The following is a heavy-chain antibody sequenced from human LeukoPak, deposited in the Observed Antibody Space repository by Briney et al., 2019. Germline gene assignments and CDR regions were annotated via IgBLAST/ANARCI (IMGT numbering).Heavy chain of an antibody. V-gene: IGHV3-23*01. CDR1: GFTFSSYA. D-gene: IGHD4-23*01. CDR3: AKGTVVRPARSNFDY. Sequence: PGGSLRLSCAASGFTFSSYAMSWVRQAPGKGLEWVSAISGSGGSTYYADSVKGRFTISRDNSKNTLYLQMNSLRAEDTAVYYCAKGTVVRPARSNFDYWGQGTLVTVSS. J-gene: IGHJ4*02. CDR2: ISGSGGST.